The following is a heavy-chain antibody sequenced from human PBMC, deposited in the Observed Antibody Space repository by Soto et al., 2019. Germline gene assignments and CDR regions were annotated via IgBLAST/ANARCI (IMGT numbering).Heavy chain of an antibody. V-gene: IGHV4-39*01. D-gene: IGHD2-15*01. J-gene: IGHJ6*02. CDR3: APLSVSLSGPYGIHV. CDR1: GYSVSSRDYY. CDR2: MLYSGLT. Sequence: SETLSLTCSVSGYSVSSRDYYWAWIRQPPGKGLEWIGSMLYSGLTYYNPSLKSRVTLSVDTSKNQFSVRLNSVTASDTAVYYCAPLSVSLSGPYGIHVWGQGTTVTVSS.